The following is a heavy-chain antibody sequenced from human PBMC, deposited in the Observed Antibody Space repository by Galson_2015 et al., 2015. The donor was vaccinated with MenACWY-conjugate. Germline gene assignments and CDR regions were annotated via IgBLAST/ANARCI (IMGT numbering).Heavy chain of an antibody. J-gene: IGHJ4*02. V-gene: IGHV4-34*01. D-gene: IGHD2-8*02. Sequence: EAPSPTRAVFGGAFSGSHWSWVPHSPAKGVGGAGEGNNRGSTSYNASLKGRVTILIDTSKNQFSLSLGSVTAADTAVYYCVRGDSGPRLEDWGQGTLVTVSS. CDR3: VRGDSGPRLED. CDR2: GNNRGST. CDR1: GGAFSGSH.